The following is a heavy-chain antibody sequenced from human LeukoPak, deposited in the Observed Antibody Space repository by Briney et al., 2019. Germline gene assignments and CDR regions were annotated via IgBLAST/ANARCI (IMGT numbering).Heavy chain of an antibody. V-gene: IGHV4-4*07. CDR2: VYTSGIT. CDR3: ARHNGFDRGYYYYMDV. J-gene: IGHJ6*03. CDR1: GGFINSYY. D-gene: IGHD3-9*01. Sequence: PSETLSLTCTVPGGFINSYYWSWIRQPAGKGLEWIGRVYTSGITNYNPSLKSRITMSVDTSKNQFSLMLTSVTAADTAVYYCARHNGFDRGYYYYMDVWGKGTTVTVSS.